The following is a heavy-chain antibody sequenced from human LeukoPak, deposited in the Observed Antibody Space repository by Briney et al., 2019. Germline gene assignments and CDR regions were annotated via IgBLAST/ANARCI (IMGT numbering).Heavy chain of an antibody. CDR3: AKHSAPMIVVVITTFLDY. D-gene: IGHD3-22*01. CDR2: MNDDGSGI. Sequence: GGSLRLSCALSGLNIRNYWMHWVRQAPGKGLVWVSRMNDDGSGISYADSVKGRFTISRDHAKNTLYLQMNSLRAEDTAVYYCAKHSAPMIVVVITTFLDYWGQGTLVTVSS. CDR1: GLNIRNYW. J-gene: IGHJ4*02. V-gene: IGHV3-74*01.